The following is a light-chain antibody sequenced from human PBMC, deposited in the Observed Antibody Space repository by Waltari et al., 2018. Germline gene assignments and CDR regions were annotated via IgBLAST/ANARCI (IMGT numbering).Light chain of an antibody. CDR2: WAS. CDR3: QQYYSTPWT. Sequence: QSVLYSSNNKNYLAWYQQKPGQPPKLLIYWASTRESGVPDRFSGSGSGTDFTLTISSLQAEDVAVYYCQQYYSTPWTFGQGTKVEIK. J-gene: IGKJ1*01. CDR1: QSVLYSSNNKNY. V-gene: IGKV4-1*01.